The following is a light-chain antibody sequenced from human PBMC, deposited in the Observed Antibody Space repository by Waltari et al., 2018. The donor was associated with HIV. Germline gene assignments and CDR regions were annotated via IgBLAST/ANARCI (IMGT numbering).Light chain of an antibody. V-gene: IGLV3-25*03. CDR1: ALPRQY. CDR2: RDS. Sequence: DLAQPPSLSVSPGQTARITCSGDALPRQYTHWYQQRPGQAPLLVIYRDSQSPSVIPERFSGSISGTVVTLTISGVQAEDEADYYCHSTDDTGTAVFGGGTKLTVL. CDR3: HSTDDTGTAV. J-gene: IGLJ3*02.